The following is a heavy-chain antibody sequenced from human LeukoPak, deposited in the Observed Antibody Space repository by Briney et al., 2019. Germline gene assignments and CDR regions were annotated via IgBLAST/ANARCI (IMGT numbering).Heavy chain of an antibody. V-gene: IGHV1-2*02. Sequence: ASVKVSCKVSGYTFTGYYIHWVRQAPGQGLEWMVWINPNSGGTNYAQKFQGRVTMTRDTSINTAYMELSSLRSDDTAVYYCARVSRPGVGKHDAFDIWGQGTMVTVSS. CDR3: ARVSRPGVGKHDAFDI. D-gene: IGHD3-3*01. CDR1: GYTFTGYY. J-gene: IGHJ3*02. CDR2: INPNSGGT.